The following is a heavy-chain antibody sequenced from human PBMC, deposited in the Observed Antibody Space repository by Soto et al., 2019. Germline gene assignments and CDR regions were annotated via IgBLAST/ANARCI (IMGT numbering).Heavy chain of an antibody. Sequence: QLQLQESGSGLVKPSQTLSLTCAVSGGSISSGGYSWSWIRQPPGKGLEWIGYIYHSGSTYYNPSLKSRXXIXVXRSKNQFSLKLSSVTAADTAVYYCASPSVGGWYFDLWGRGTLVTVSS. V-gene: IGHV4-30-2*01. D-gene: IGHD3-10*01. CDR1: GGSISSGGYS. CDR3: ASPSVGGWYFDL. J-gene: IGHJ2*01. CDR2: IYHSGST.